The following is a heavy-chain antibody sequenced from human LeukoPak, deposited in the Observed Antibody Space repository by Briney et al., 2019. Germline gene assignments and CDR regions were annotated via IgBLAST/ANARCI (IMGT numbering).Heavy chain of an antibody. Sequence: ASVKVSCKASGYTFTAYSMHWVRQAPGQGLEYMGWINPNSGDTNYAQKFQGRVTMTRDTSMSTAYMELSGLRFDDTAVYYCARDGEVRQGHCTTTSYPVDYWGQGTLITVSS. CDR1: GYTFTAYS. CDR2: INPNSGDT. J-gene: IGHJ4*02. CDR3: ARDGEVRQGHCTTTSYPVDY. D-gene: IGHD2-2*01. V-gene: IGHV1-2*02.